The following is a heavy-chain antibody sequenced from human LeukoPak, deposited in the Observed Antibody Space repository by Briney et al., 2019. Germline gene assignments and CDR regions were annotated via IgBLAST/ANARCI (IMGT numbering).Heavy chain of an antibody. J-gene: IGHJ3*02. CDR2: ISSSSSYI. Sequence: PGGSLRLSCAASGFTVTTNYMTWVRQAPGKGLEWVSSISSSSSYIYYADSVKGRFTISRDNAKNSLYLQMNSLRAEDTAVYYCAREPHTGYNHAFDIWGQGTMVTVSS. D-gene: IGHD1-14*01. CDR3: AREPHTGYNHAFDI. CDR1: GFTVTTNY. V-gene: IGHV3-21*01.